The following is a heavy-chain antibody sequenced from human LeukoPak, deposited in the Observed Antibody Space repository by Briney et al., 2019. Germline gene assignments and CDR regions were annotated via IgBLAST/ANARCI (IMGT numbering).Heavy chain of an antibody. V-gene: IGHV3-30*04. D-gene: IGHD6-19*01. CDR2: ISCDGSNK. J-gene: IGHJ6*02. CDR1: GFTFSSYA. CDR3: ARDTWRAVAGTSTYYYTGMDA. Sequence: GGXXRXSXAASGFTFSSYAMHWVRQAPGKGLEWVAVISCDGSNKYYADSVKGRFTISRDNSKNTLYLQMNSLRVEDTAVYYCARDTWRAVAGTSTYYYTGMDAWGQGTTVTVSS.